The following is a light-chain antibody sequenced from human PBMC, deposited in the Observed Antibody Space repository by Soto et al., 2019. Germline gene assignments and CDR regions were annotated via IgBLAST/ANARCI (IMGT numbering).Light chain of an antibody. CDR1: SSDVARYNY. V-gene: IGLV2-14*01. Sequence: QSVLTQPASVSGSPGQSITISCTGTSSDVARYNYVSWYQQHPVKAPKLIIYDVANRPSGVSDRFSASKSGNTASLTISGLQADDEADYYCSSYTSSSTPYVFVTGTKVTVL. CDR3: SSYTSSSTPYV. CDR2: DVA. J-gene: IGLJ1*01.